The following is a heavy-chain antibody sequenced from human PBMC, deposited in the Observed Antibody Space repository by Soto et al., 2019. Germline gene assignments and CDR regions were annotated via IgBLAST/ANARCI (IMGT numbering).Heavy chain of an antibody. J-gene: IGHJ6*02. CDR1: GGSISSSSYY. D-gene: IGHD3-3*02. Sequence: SETLSLTCTVSGGSISSSSYYWGWIRQPPGKGLEWIGSIYYSGSTYYNPSLRSRVTISVDTSKNQFSLKLSSVTAADTAVYYCARLRLALAAPFFYYYYYGMDVWGQGTTVTVSS. CDR3: ARLRLALAAPFFYYYYYGMDV. V-gene: IGHV4-39*01. CDR2: IYYSGST.